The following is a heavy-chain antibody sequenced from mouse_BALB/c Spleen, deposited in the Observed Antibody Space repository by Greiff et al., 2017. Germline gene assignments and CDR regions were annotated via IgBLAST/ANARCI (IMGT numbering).Heavy chain of an antibody. J-gene: IGHJ2*01. V-gene: IGHV2-6-5*01. CDR3: AKHWDYDGEGFDY. CDR2: IWGGGST. Sequence: QVQLQQSGPGLVAPSQSLSITCTVSGFSLTDYGVSWIRQPPGKGLEWLGVIWGGGSTYYNSALKSRLSISKDNSKSQVFLKMNSLQTDDTAMYYCAKHWDYDGEGFDYWGQGTTLTVSS. CDR1: GFSLTDYG. D-gene: IGHD2-4*01.